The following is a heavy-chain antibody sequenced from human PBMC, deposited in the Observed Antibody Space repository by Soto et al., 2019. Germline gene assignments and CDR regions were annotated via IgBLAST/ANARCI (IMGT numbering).Heavy chain of an antibody. Sequence: ASVNVSCKASGYTFTSYYMHWVRQAPGQGLEWMGIINPSGGSTSYAQKFQGRVTMTRDTSTSTVYMELSSLRSEDTAVYYCASKLYCSGGSCYQARRYYYYYGMDVWGQGTTVTVSS. CDR2: INPSGGST. D-gene: IGHD2-15*01. J-gene: IGHJ6*02. V-gene: IGHV1-46*03. CDR1: GYTFTSYY. CDR3: ASKLYCSGGSCYQARRYYYYYGMDV.